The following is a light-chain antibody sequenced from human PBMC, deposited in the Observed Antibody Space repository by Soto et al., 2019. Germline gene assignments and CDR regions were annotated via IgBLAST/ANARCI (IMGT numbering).Light chain of an antibody. CDR3: QNYNRAPWT. V-gene: IGKV1-27*01. Sequence: DIQMTQSPSSLSASVGDRVTITCRASEVISNYLAWYQQKPGKVPKLLIYGASTLQSGVPSRFSGSGSGTDFTLTISSLQTEDVATYYCQNYNRAPWTCGKGNKVESK. CDR2: GAS. CDR1: EVISNY. J-gene: IGKJ1*01.